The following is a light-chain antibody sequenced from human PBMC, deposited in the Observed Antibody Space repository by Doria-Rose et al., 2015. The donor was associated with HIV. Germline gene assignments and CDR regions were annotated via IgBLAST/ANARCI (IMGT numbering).Light chain of an antibody. CDR3: QQYYDTPS. Sequence: TQSPESLGMSLGERATLNCKSNQSLLYTSKNYLAWYQQKPGQPPKLLIYWVSTRQSGVPARFSGSGSGTDFTLTISRLDADDVAVYYCQQYYDTPSFGPGTTVDI. V-gene: IGKV4-1*01. CDR2: WVS. J-gene: IGKJ3*01. CDR1: QSLLYTSKNY.